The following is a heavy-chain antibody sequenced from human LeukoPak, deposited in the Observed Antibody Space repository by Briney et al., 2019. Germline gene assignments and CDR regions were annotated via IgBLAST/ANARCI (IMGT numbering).Heavy chain of an antibody. CDR1: GFTFSSYS. D-gene: IGHD5-18*01. CDR3: ARARQWRYSYGYWEPYYFDY. J-gene: IGHJ4*02. CDR2: ISSSSSYI. Sequence: PGGSLRLSCAASGFTFSSYSMNWVRQVPGKGLEWVSSISSSSSYIYYADSVKGRFTISRDNAKNSLYLQMNSLRAEDTAVYYCARARQWRYSYGYWEPYYFDYWGQGTLVTVSS. V-gene: IGHV3-21*01.